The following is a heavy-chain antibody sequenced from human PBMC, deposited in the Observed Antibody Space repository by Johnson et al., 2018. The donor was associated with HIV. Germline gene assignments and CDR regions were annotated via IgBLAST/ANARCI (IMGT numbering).Heavy chain of an antibody. Sequence: QVQLVESGGGLVQPGRSLRLSCAASGFTFSSYGMHWVRQAPGKGLEWVAVISYDGSNKYYADSVKGRFTISRDNSKNTLYLQMNSLRAEDTAVYYCAKDRGCYAFDIWGQGTMVTVSS. V-gene: IGHV3-30*18. CDR2: ISYDGSNK. J-gene: IGHJ3*02. CDR1: GFTFSSYG. CDR3: AKDRGCYAFDI. D-gene: IGHD3-16*01.